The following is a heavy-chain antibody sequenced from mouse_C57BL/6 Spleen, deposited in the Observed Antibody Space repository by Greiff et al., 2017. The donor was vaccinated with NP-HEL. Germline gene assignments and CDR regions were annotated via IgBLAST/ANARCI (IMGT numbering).Heavy chain of an antibody. CDR3: ARCFYYSNYDYAMDY. CDR2: IYPRDGST. CDR1: GYTFTSYD. D-gene: IGHD2-5*01. J-gene: IGHJ4*01. V-gene: IGHV1-85*01. Sequence: VQLVESGPELVKPGASVKLSCKASGYTFTSYDINWVKQRPGQGLEWIGWIYPRDGSTKYNEKFKGKATLTVDTSSSTAYMELHSLTSEDSAVYFCARCFYYSNYDYAMDYWGQGTSVTVSS.